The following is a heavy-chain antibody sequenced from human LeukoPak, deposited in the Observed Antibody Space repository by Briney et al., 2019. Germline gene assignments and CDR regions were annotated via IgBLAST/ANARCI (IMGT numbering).Heavy chain of an antibody. Sequence: GGSLRLSCAASGFTFSSYWMHWVRQAPGKGLVWVSRINSDGSSASYADSVKGRFTISRDNAKNTLYLQMNSLRAEDTAVYYCAREEYSSSSGAFDIWGQGTMVTVSS. V-gene: IGHV3-74*01. CDR2: INSDGSSA. CDR3: AREEYSSSSGAFDI. CDR1: GFTFSSYW. J-gene: IGHJ3*02. D-gene: IGHD6-6*01.